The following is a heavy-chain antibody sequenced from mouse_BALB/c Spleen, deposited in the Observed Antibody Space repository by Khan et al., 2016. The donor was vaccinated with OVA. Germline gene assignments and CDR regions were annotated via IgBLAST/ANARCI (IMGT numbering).Heavy chain of an antibody. CDR1: GYTFTDYV. CDR2: IYPYTDDT. CDR3: ARSTTDYYTMDY. D-gene: IGHD1-1*01. Sequence: EVELVASGPELVKPGASVKMSCKASGYTFTDYVIHWVKQKPGQGLEWIGYIYPYTDDTESTEGFKGKATLTLDKSSSTAYMDLSSLTASDSSVYYCARSTTDYYTMDYGGQGTSVTVSS. V-gene: IGHV1S136*01. J-gene: IGHJ4*01.